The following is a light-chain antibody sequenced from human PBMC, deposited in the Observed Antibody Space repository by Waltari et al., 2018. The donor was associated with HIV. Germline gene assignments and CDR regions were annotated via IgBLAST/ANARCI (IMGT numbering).Light chain of an antibody. CDR2: EVN. V-gene: IGLV2-23*02. CDR3: CSYAGSNTVI. Sequence: QSALTQPASVSGSPGQSLTLSCTGTSSDVGNYNLVPRYQHHPGQVPKLMIYEVNKRPSGVSNRFSGSKSGNTASLTISGLQAEDEVDYYCCSYAGSNTVIFGGGTKVTVL. J-gene: IGLJ2*01. CDR1: SSDVGNYNL.